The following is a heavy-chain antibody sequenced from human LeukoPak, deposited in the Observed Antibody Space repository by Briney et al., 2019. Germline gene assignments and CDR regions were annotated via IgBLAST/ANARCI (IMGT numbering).Heavy chain of an antibody. J-gene: IGHJ5*02. Sequence: PSQTLSLTCTVSGGSISSGGYYWSWIRQHPGKGLEWIGYIYYSGSTYYNPSLKSRVTISVDTSKNQFSLKLSSVTAADTAVYYCASQLLWFGELFRGWFDPWGQGTLVTVSS. CDR2: IYYSGST. CDR3: ASQLLWFGELFRGWFDP. D-gene: IGHD3-10*01. V-gene: IGHV4-31*03. CDR1: GGSISSGGYY.